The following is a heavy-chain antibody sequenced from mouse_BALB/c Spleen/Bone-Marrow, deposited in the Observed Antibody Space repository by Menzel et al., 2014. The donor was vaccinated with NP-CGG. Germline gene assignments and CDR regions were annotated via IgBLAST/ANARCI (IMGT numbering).Heavy chain of an antibody. CDR3: ARSGSSSGYFDY. J-gene: IGHJ2*01. D-gene: IGHD1-1*01. Sequence: EVQLVESGEGLVQPGGSRKLSCAASGFTFSSFGMHWVRQAPEKGLEWVAYISSGSSTIYYADTVMGRFTISRDNPKNTLFLQMTSLRSEDTAMYYCARSGSSSGYFDYWGQGTTLTVSS. CDR1: GFTFSSFG. V-gene: IGHV5-17*02. CDR2: ISSGSSTI.